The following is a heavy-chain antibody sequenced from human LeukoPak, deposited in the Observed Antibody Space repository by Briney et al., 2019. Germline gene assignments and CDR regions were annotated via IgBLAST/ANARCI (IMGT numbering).Heavy chain of an antibody. Sequence: GGSLRLSCAASGFTFGNYGMHWVRQAPAKGLEWVAFIRYDGSNEYYVDSVKGRFTISRDNSKNTLYLQMNSLRAEDTAVYYCAKDANTGWSYFDYWGQGTLVTVSS. CDR1: GFTFGNYG. V-gene: IGHV3-30*02. J-gene: IGHJ4*02. CDR2: IRYDGSNE. CDR3: AKDANTGWSYFDY. D-gene: IGHD6-19*01.